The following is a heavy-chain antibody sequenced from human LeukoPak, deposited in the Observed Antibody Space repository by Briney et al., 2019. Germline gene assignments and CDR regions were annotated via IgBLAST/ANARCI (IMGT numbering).Heavy chain of an antibody. CDR2: ISGSGDST. J-gene: IGHJ4*02. V-gene: IGHV3-23*01. Sequence: PGGSLRLSCAASGFTFSNYAMTWVRQAPGKGLEWVSGISGSGDSTYYAGSVKGRFTISRDNSKNTLYLQMNSLRAEDTAVYYCAKVLRSHYFDYWGQGTLVTVSS. CDR1: GFTFSNYA. CDR3: AKVLRSHYFDY. D-gene: IGHD1-26*01.